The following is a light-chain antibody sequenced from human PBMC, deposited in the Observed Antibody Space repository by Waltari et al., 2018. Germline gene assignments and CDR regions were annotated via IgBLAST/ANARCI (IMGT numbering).Light chain of an antibody. CDR3: QSYDSSLGGSV. CDR2: GNS. J-gene: IGLJ2*01. CDR1: SSNIGAGYD. Sequence: QSVLTQPPSVSGAPGQRVTISCTGSSSNIGAGYDVNWYQQIPGKAPKLLIYGNSKRPSGVPDRISGSKSGTSASLAITGLQAEDEADYYCQSYDSSLGGSVFGGGTKLTVL. V-gene: IGLV1-40*01.